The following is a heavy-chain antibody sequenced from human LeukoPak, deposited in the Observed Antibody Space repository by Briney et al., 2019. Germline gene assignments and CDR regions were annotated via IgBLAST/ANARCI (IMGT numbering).Heavy chain of an antibody. Sequence: SETLSLTCTVSGGSISSYYWSWIRQPPGKGLEWIGYIYHSGSTDCNPSLKSRVTISVDTSKNQFSLKLSSVTATDTAVYYCARLDPLGLQIWAGGLDYWGQGTLVTVSS. D-gene: IGHD5-18*01. J-gene: IGHJ4*02. V-gene: IGHV4-59*08. CDR3: ARLDPLGLQIWAGGLDY. CDR2: IYHSGST. CDR1: GGSISSYY.